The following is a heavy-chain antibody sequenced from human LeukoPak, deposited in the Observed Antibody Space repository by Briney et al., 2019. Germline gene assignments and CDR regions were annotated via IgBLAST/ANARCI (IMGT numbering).Heavy chain of an antibody. CDR3: ARVAAARPYRYYYYMDV. CDR1: GGSISSSSYY. V-gene: IGHV4-39*07. Sequence: SETLSLTCTVSGGSISSSSYYSGWIRQPPGKGLEWIGSIYYSGSTNYNPSLKSRVTISVDTSKNQFSLKLSSVTAADTAVYYCARVAAARPYRYYYYMDVWGKGTTVTVSS. J-gene: IGHJ6*03. D-gene: IGHD6-6*01. CDR2: IYYSGST.